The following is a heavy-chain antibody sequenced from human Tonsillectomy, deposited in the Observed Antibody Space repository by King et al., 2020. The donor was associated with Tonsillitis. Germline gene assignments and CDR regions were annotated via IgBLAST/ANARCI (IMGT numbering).Heavy chain of an antibody. CDR1: GGFISTYY. V-gene: IGHV4-59*08. D-gene: IGHD4-17*01. CDR3: AAVTNSDYFDH. Sequence: VQLQEAGPGLVKPSETLSLTCTVPGGFISTYYWSWIRQPPGKGLEWIGYISYSGNTNYNPSLKSRVTISVDTSKNQFSLKLNSVTAADTAVYYCAAVTNSDYFDHWGQGTLVTVSS. CDR2: ISYSGNT. J-gene: IGHJ4*02.